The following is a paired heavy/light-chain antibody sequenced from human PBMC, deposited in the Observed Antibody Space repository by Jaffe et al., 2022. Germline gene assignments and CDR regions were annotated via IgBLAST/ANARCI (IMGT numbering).Heavy chain of an antibody. Sequence: QITLKESGPALVKPTQTLTLTCTFSGFSLNTFGVGVAWIRQPPGKALEWLALIYWDDDKRYRPSLKSRLTITKDTSKNQVVLTMTNMDPEDTATYFCARKYYDTSINYGDQDYFLDYWGPGTLITVSS. CDR3: ARKYYDTSINYGDQDYFLDY. D-gene: IGHD3-3*01. J-gene: IGHJ4*02. CDR2: IYWDDDK. V-gene: IGHV2-5*02. CDR1: GFSLNTFGVG.
Light chain of an antibody. J-gene: IGKJ2*01. CDR3: QQYYSPPYT. V-gene: IGKV4-1*01. CDR2: WAS. Sequence: DIVVTQSPDSLAVSLGERATINCKSSQSVLYSRNNKNYFAWYQQKPGQPPKVLIYWASTRESGVPDRFSGSGSGTDFTLTISGLQAEDVAVYYCQQYYSPPYTFGQGTKVEIK. CDR1: QSVLYSRNNKNY.